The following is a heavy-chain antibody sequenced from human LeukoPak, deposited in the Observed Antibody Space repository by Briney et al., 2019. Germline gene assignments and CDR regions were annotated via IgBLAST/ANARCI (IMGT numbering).Heavy chain of an antibody. CDR2: ISSSSSYI. CDR3: ARDGYQLLSSVGHYYYYGMDV. V-gene: IGHV3-21*01. J-gene: IGHJ6*02. CDR1: GFTFSSYT. D-gene: IGHD2-2*01. Sequence: GGSLRLSCEASGFTFSSYTMNWVRQAPGKGLEWVSSISSSSSYIYYADSVKGRFTISRDNAKNSLYLQMNSLRAEDTAVYYCARDGYQLLSSVGHYYYYGMDVWGQGTTVTVSS.